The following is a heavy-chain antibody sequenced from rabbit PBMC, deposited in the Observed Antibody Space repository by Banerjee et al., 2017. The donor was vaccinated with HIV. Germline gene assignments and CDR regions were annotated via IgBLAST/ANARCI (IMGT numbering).Heavy chain of an antibody. J-gene: IGHJ4*01. CDR2: IDTSYGNT. Sequence: QSLEESGGDLVKPGASLTLTCKASGFSFSGSYWMCWVRQAPGKGLEWIACIDTSYGNTAYASWAKGRFTISKTSSTSVTLQMTSLTAADTATYFCARGLDYWTSGASYVIDYFNLWGPGTLVTVS. D-gene: IGHD1-1*01. CDR1: GFSFSGSYW. CDR3: ARGLDYWTSGASYVIDYFNL. V-gene: IGHV1S40*01.